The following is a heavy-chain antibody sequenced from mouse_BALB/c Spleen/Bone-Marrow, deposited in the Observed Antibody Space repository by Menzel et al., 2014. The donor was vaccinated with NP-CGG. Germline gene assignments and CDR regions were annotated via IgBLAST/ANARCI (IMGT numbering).Heavy chain of an antibody. J-gene: IGHJ2*01. CDR3: ARDKGRVFFDY. Sequence: DVQLQESGGGLVQPGGSLRLSCATSGFTFTDYYMNWVRQPPGKALEWLGFIRNKANGYTTEYSASVKGRFTISRDKSQNILYLQMNTLRAEDSATYYCARDKGRVFFDYWGQGTTLTVSS. CDR1: GFTFTDYY. V-gene: IGHV7-3*02. CDR2: IRNKANGYTT.